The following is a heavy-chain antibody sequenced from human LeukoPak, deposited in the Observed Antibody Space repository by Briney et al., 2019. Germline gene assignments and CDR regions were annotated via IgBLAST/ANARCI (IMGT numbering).Heavy chain of an antibody. J-gene: IGHJ6*03. CDR2: TYYRSKWYN. CDR3: ARGWYYGSGEFYYYYYMDV. V-gene: IGHV6-1*01. Sequence: SQTLSLTCAISGDSVSSNSAAWNWIRQSPSRGLEWLGRTYYRSKWYNDYAVSVKSRITINPDTSKNQFSLQLNSVTPEDTAVYYCARGWYYGSGEFYYYYYMDVWGKGTTVTVSS. D-gene: IGHD3-10*01. CDR1: GDSVSSNSAA.